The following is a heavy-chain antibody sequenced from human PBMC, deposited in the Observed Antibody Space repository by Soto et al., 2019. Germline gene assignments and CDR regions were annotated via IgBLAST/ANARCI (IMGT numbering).Heavy chain of an antibody. CDR1: GDSIRNYY. J-gene: IGHJ5*02. V-gene: IGHV4-4*07. Sequence: SETLSLTCTVSGDSIRNYYWSWIRQPAWKVLERIGRVYTTGRTNFKPSLGSRVTMSLDTSRNQISLKLSSVTAADTAVYYCARDEYYDSNNCFPPWGQGPLVTVS. D-gene: IGHD3-22*01. CDR3: ARDEYYDSNNCFPP. CDR2: VYTTGRT.